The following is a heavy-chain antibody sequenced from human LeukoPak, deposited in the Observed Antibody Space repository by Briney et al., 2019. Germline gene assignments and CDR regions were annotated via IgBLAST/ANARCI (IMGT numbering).Heavy chain of an antibody. J-gene: IGHJ3*02. V-gene: IGHV4-34*01. CDR1: GGSFSGYY. CDR3: ARVKDYYDSSGYYLDAFDI. D-gene: IGHD3-22*01. CDR2: INHSGST. Sequence: SETLSLTCAVYGGSFSGYYWSWIRQPPGKGLEWIGEINHSGSTNYNPSLKSRVTISVDTSKNQFSLKLSSVTAADTAVYYCARVKDYYDSSGYYLDAFDIWGQGTMVTVSS.